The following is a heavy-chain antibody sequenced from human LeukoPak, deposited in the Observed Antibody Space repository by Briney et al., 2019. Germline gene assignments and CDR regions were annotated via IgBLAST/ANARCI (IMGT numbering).Heavy chain of an antibody. D-gene: IGHD2-8*02. V-gene: IGHV3-21*04. CDR3: ARQLGYCAAGTCYFDS. CDR1: GFAISTYA. J-gene: IGHJ4*01. Sequence: GGSLRLSCAASGFAISTYAMAWFRQAPGKGLEWISSLSSGRSPSYSDSLEGRLTMSSDNARNTLYLQMDNLRGEDTAMYYCARQLGYCAAGTCYFDSWGHGTQVTVSS. CDR2: LSSGRSP.